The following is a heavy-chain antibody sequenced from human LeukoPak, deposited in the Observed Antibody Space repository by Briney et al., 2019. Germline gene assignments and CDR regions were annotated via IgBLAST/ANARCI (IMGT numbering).Heavy chain of an antibody. J-gene: IGHJ4*02. CDR3: ARQTGSGLFTLP. Sequence: SETLSLTCTVSGVSISSSNSYWGWIRQPPGKGLEWIGSIYYTGNAYYNASLKSRVTISIDTSKNQISLRLTSVTATDTAMYYCARQTGSGLFTLPGGQGTLVTVSS. CDR2: IYYTGNA. D-gene: IGHD3/OR15-3a*01. CDR1: GVSISSSNSY. V-gene: IGHV4-39*01.